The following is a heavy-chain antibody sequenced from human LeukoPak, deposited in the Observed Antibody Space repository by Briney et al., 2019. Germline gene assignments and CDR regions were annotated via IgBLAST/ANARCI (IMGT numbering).Heavy chain of an antibody. CDR3: AKVEGAVYYYDSSGYYDY. D-gene: IGHD3-22*01. V-gene: IGHV3-23*01. CDR1: GFTFSSYA. J-gene: IGHJ4*02. Sequence: GGSLRLSCAASGFTFSSYAMSWVRQAPGKGLEWVSAISGSGGSTYYADSVKGRFTISRDNSKNTLYLQMNSLRAEDTAVYYCAKVEGAVYYYDSSGYYDYWGQGTLVTGSS. CDR2: ISGSGGST.